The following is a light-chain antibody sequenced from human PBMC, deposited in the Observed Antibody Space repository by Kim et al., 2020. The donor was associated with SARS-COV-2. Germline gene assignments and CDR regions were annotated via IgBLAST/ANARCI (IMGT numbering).Light chain of an antibody. CDR3: QQSYSTPYT. V-gene: IGKV1-39*01. CDR2: AVS. J-gene: IGKJ2*01. CDR1: QSSSSY. Sequence: SASVGDRVHITCRERQSSSSYLNWYEQNPGNAPKLVVYAVSSVQSGVLKRFSGSGSGTDLTLTISSPKPEDCATYYCQQSYSTPYTFGQGNKLEI.